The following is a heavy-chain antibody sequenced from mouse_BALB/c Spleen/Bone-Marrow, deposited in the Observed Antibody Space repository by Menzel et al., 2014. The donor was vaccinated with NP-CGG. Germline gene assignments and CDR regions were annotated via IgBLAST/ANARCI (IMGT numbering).Heavy chain of an antibody. CDR2: ISSGSSTT. Sequence: LVESGGGLVQPGGSRKLSCAASGFTFSSFAMHWVRQAPEKGLEWVAYISSGSSTTYYADTVMGRFTISRDNPKNTLFLQMTSLRSEDTAMYYCARSGSSSGYFDYWGLGTTLTVSS. D-gene: IGHD1-1*01. CDR3: ARSGSSSGYFDY. CDR1: GFTFSSFA. J-gene: IGHJ2*01. V-gene: IGHV5-17*02.